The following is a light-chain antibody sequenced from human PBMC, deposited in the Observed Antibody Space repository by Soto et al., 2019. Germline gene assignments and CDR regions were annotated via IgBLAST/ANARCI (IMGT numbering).Light chain of an antibody. Sequence: QCVLTQPPSVSAAPGQTVTISCSGSSANIGSRYVSWYQQFPGSAPKLLIYDNDKRPSGTPDRFSGSKSGASATLGITGLQTGDEADYYCGTWDTSLSAEVFGGGTKLTVL. CDR2: DND. CDR1: SANIGSRY. CDR3: GTWDTSLSAEV. V-gene: IGLV1-51*01. J-gene: IGLJ3*02.